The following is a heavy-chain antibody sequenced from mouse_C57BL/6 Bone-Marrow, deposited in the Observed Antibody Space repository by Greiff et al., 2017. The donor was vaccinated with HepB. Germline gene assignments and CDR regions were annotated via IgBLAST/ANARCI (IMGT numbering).Heavy chain of an antibody. CDR1: GYTFTSYG. Sequence: QVQLKESGAELARPGASVKLSCKASGYTFTSYGISWVKQRTGQGLEWIGEIYPRSGNTYYNEKFKGKATLTADKSSSTAYMELRSLTSEDSAVYFCARSLHAAQATWFAYWGQGTLVTVSA. CDR2: IYPRSGNT. D-gene: IGHD3-2*02. V-gene: IGHV1-81*01. CDR3: ARSLHAAQATWFAY. J-gene: IGHJ3*01.